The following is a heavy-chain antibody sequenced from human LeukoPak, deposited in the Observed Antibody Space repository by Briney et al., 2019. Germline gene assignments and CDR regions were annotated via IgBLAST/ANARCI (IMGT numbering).Heavy chain of an antibody. D-gene: IGHD5-24*01. Sequence: GSLRLSCAASGFTFSDYYMSWIRQAPGKGLEWVSYISSSGSTIYYADSVKGRFTISRDNAKNSLYLQMNSLRAEDTAVYYCARVGAYNLRYYYGMDVWGQGTTVTVSS. CDR3: ARVGAYNLRYYYGMDV. J-gene: IGHJ6*02. CDR1: GFTFSDYY. V-gene: IGHV3-11*01. CDR2: ISSSGSTI.